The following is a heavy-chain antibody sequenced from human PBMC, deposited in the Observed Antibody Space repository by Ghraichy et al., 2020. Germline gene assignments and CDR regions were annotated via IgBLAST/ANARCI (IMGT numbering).Heavy chain of an antibody. CDR2: IYYSGST. CDR3: ARASSLYYYASSDYYFSFDY. CDR1: GGSISSYY. Sequence: GSLRLSCTVSGGSISSYYWSWVRQPPGKGLEWIGYIYYSGSTTYNPSLKSRVPITVDTSKNQFSLKLSSVTAADAAVYYCARASSLYYYASSDYYFSFDYWGQGTLVTVSS. V-gene: IGHV4-59*01. D-gene: IGHD3-22*01. J-gene: IGHJ4*02.